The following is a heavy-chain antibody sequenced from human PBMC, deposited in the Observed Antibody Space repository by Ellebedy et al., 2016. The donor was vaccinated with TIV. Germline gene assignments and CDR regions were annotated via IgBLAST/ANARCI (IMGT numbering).Heavy chain of an antibody. Sequence: SETLSLTXAVYGGSFSGYYWSWIRQPPGKGLEWIGEINHSGSTNYNPSLKSRVTISVDTSKNQFSLKLSSVTAADTAVYYCARLSVGDYVDYWGQGTLVTVSS. J-gene: IGHJ4*02. CDR3: ARLSVGDYVDY. D-gene: IGHD2-15*01. CDR1: GGSFSGYY. V-gene: IGHV4-34*01. CDR2: INHSGST.